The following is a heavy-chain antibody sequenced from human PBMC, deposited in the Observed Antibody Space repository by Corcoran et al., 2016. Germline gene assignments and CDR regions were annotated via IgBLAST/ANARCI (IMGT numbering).Heavy chain of an antibody. CDR1: GGSFSGYY. CDR3: ARVLGSRLRFPDY. CDR2: INHSGST. D-gene: IGHD3-16*01. J-gene: IGHJ4*02. V-gene: IGHV4-34*01. Sequence: QVQLQQWGAGLLKPSETLSLTSAVYGGSFSGYYWSWIRQPPGKGLEWIGEINHSGSTNYNPSLKSRVTISVDTSKNQFSLKLSSVTAADTAVYYCARVLGSRLRFPDYWGQGTLVTVSS.